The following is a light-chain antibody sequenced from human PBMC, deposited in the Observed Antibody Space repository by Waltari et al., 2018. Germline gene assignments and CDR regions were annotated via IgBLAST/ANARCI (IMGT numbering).Light chain of an antibody. Sequence: EIVLTQSPGTLSLSPGERATLPCRASQSVDSTYLTWYQQKPGQAPSLLISGASRRATGIPDRFSGSGSGTDFTLTISRLEPEDFVVYYCQQYGSSPFTFGPGTKVDIK. CDR3: QQYGSSPFT. V-gene: IGKV3-20*01. CDR1: QSVDSTY. CDR2: GAS. J-gene: IGKJ3*01.